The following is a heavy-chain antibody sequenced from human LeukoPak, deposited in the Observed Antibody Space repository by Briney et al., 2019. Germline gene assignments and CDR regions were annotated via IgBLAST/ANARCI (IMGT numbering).Heavy chain of an antibody. CDR3: ARHNARLRGWIGEVDY. CDR2: TYYSGST. CDR1: GGSINNYY. D-gene: IGHD3-10*01. J-gene: IGHJ4*02. Sequence: HSETLSLTCSVSGGSINNYYWSWIRQPPGKGLEWIGYTYYSGSTNYNPSLKSRVTISVDTSKNQFSLMLSSVTAADTAVYYCARHNARLRGWIGEVDYWGQGALVTVSS. V-gene: IGHV4-59*08.